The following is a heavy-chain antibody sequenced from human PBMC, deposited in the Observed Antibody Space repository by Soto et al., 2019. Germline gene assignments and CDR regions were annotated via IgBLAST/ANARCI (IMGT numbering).Heavy chain of an antibody. CDR3: ARGSYSSYYYYSGADV. Sequence: LSLTCFFSGVSLTCSRWIPSRPCHMKGLEWTAYIYYSGSINFIPSLKSRVTISVDTSKNQFSRKLSSVTAADTAVYYCARGSYSSYYYYSGADVWCQG. CDR1: GVSLTCSR. J-gene: IGHJ6*02. CDR2: IYYSGSI. D-gene: IGHD5-18*01. V-gene: IGHV4-59*01.